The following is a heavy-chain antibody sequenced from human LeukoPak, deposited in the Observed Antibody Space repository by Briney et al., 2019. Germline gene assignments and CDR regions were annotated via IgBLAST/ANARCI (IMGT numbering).Heavy chain of an antibody. CDR3: ARLGYCSSTSCYPDY. D-gene: IGHD2-2*01. V-gene: IGHV4-39*01. CDR1: GGSISSSSYY. J-gene: IGHJ4*02. Sequence: SETLSLTCTVSGGSISSSSYYWGWIRQAPGKGLEWIGSIYYSGSTYYNPSLKSRVTISVDTSKNQFSLKLSSVTAADTAVYYCARLGYCSSTSCYPDYWGQGTLVTVSS. CDR2: IYYSGST.